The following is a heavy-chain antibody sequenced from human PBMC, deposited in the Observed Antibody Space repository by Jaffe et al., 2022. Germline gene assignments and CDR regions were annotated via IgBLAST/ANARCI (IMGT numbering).Heavy chain of an antibody. CDR3: AKDHYGSGTIQDY. D-gene: IGHD3-10*01. CDR1: GFTFSSYG. V-gene: IGHV3-30*02. J-gene: IGHJ4*02. CDR2: IRYDGSNK. Sequence: QVQLVESGGGVVQPGGSLRLSCAASGFTFSSYGMHWVRQAPGKGLEWVAFIRYDGSNKYYADSVKGRFTISRDNSKNTLYLQMNSLRAEDTAVYYCAKDHYGSGTIQDYWGQGTLVTVSS.